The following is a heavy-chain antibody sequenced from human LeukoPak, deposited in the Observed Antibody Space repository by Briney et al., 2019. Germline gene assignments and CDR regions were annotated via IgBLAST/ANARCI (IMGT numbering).Heavy chain of an antibody. J-gene: IGHJ4*02. CDR2: ISSSGSTI. CDR1: GFTFSSYE. D-gene: IGHD2-2*02. V-gene: IGHV3-48*03. Sequence: PGGSLRLSCAASGFTFSSYEMNWVRQAPGKGLEWVSYISSSGSTIYYADSVKGRFTISRDNAKNSQYLQMNSLRAEDTAVYYCARLDEWRLYDYWGQGTLVTVSS. CDR3: ARLDEWRLYDY.